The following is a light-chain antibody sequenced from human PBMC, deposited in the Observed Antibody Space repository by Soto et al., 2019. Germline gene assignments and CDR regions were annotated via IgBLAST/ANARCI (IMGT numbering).Light chain of an antibody. V-gene: IGKV3-20*01. Sequence: DIVLTQSPGTLSLSPGQRATLSCRASQSVSSNYVAWYQQRPGQAPRLLIYGASTRATGIPDRFSGSGSGTDFTLTISRLEPEDFAVYYCQQYGSLSWTFGQGTKVEIK. CDR1: QSVSSNY. CDR3: QQYGSLSWT. J-gene: IGKJ1*01. CDR2: GAS.